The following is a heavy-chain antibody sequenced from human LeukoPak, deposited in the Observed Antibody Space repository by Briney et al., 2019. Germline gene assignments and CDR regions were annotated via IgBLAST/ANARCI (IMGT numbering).Heavy chain of an antibody. Sequence: SETLSLTCAVSGYSISSGYYWGWIRQPPGKGLEWIVSIYRSGTTYYNPSLKSRVTISVDTSKNQFSPKLSSVTAADTAVYYCARGPAANFNYWGQGTLVTVSS. V-gene: IGHV4-38-2*01. CDR1: GYSISSGYY. CDR3: ARGPAANFNY. D-gene: IGHD2-2*01. CDR2: IYRSGTT. J-gene: IGHJ4*02.